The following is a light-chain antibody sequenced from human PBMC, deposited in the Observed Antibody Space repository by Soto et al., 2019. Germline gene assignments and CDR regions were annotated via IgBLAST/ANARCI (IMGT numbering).Light chain of an antibody. CDR3: QQYESSPHN. CDR1: HSVRSD. CDR2: DAS. Sequence: EIVMTQSPATLSVSPGERATLSCRASHSVRSDLAWYQQKPGQSPRLLIFDASSRAAGIPDRFSGSESGPDFTLTISRVEPEDFAVYYCQQYESSPHNFGPGTRVEI. J-gene: IGKJ3*01. V-gene: IGKV3-20*01.